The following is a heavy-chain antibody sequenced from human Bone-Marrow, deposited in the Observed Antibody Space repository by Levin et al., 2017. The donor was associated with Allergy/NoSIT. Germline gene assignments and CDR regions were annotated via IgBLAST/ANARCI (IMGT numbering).Heavy chain of an antibody. J-gene: IGHJ4*01. CDR2: VYYNGDA. V-gene: IGHV4-30-4*01. CDR3: SRLFVFAGDKHRQGRYFEF. Sequence: SQTLSLTCPVSGDSISGGDYYWSWLRQPPGQGLEWIGDVYYNGDAAYNPSLKRRVTISVGTSKKQFSLELTSLTAADTAVYYCSRLFVFAGDKHRQGRYFEFWGHGALVTVSS. CDR1: GDSISGGDYY. D-gene: IGHD4-17*01.